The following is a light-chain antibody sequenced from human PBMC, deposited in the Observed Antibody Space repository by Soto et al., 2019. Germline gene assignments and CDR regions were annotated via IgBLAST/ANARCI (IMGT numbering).Light chain of an antibody. CDR3: WSFAGSDSGV. V-gene: IGLV2-23*02. CDR2: EVT. Sequence: QSALTQPASVSGSPGQSITISCTGTSSDVGNYNLVSWYQQHPGKAPKLIIYEVTKRPSGVLVRFSGSKSGNTASLTISGLQAEDEGDYYCWSFAGSDSGVFGGGTKVTVL. CDR1: SSDVGNYNL. J-gene: IGLJ3*02.